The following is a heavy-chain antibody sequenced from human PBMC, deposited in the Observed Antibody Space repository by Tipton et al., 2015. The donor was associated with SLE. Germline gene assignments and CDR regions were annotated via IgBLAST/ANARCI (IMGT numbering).Heavy chain of an antibody. CDR1: GGSISSSRDY. CDR3: ARLKDYGDYVYYYYMDV. Sequence: TLSLTCTVSGGSISSSRDYWGWIRQPPGKGLGWVGGINYSGNTYYKPSLKSRVTISVDTSKNPFSLKLTSVTATDTAAYYCARLKDYGDYVYYYYMDVWGKGTTVTVSS. V-gene: IGHV4-39*01. J-gene: IGHJ6*03. D-gene: IGHD4-17*01. CDR2: INYSGNT.